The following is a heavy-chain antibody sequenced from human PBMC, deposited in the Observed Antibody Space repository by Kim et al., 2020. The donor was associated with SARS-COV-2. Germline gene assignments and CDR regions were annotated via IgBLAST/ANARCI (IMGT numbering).Heavy chain of an antibody. J-gene: IGHJ4*02. Sequence: NSTHSHESRVTMSDDTSKNQFSLKLNSVTAADTAVYYCARGLGDGYKWNYWGQGTLVTVSS. V-gene: IGHV4-4*07. CDR3: ARGLGDGYKWNY. D-gene: IGHD1-1*01.